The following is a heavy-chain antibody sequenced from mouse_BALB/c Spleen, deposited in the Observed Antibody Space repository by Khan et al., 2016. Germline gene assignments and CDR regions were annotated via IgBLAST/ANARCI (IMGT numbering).Heavy chain of an antibody. CDR1: GFTFNTYA. D-gene: IGHD2-3*01. V-gene: IGHV10-1*02. CDR2: IRSKSNNYAT. Sequence: EVQLVESGGGLVQPQGSLKLSCAASGFTFNTYAMNWVRQAPGKGLEWVARIRSKSNNYATYYADSVKDRITISRDDSQSMLYLQMNNLKTEDTAMYYCVRQRLLTPYWYFDVWGAGTTVTVSS. CDR3: VRQRLLTPYWYFDV. J-gene: IGHJ1*01.